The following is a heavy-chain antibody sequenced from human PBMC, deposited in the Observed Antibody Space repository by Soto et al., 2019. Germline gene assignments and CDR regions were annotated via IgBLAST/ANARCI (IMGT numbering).Heavy chain of an antibody. CDR3: AREYCSSTSCYVLEGRLIYYYYYGMDV. Sequence: QALSLTCAISGDSVSSNSAACNLIRHSPSRGLEWLGRTYYRSKWYNDYAVSVKSRITINPDTSKNQFSLQLNSVTPEDTAVYYCAREYCSSTSCYVLEGRLIYYYYYGMDVWGQGTTVTVSS. V-gene: IGHV6-1*01. D-gene: IGHD2-2*01. J-gene: IGHJ6*02. CDR1: GDSVSSNSAA. CDR2: TYYRSKWYN.